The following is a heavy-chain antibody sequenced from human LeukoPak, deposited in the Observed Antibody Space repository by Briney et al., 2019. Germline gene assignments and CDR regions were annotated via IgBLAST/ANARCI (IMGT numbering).Heavy chain of an antibody. J-gene: IGHJ6*02. CDR2: IYPGDSDT. V-gene: IGHV5-51*01. Sequence: GESLKISCKGSGYSFTSCWIGWVRQMPGKGLERMGIIYPGDSDTRHSPSFQGQVTISADKSISTAYLQWSSLKASDTAMYYCARQGVRGPYGMDVWGQGTTVTVSS. CDR1: GYSFTSCW. D-gene: IGHD3-10*01. CDR3: ARQGVRGPYGMDV.